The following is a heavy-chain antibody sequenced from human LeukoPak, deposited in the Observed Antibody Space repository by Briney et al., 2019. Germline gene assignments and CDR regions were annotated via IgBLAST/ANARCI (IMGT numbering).Heavy chain of an antibody. Sequence: SETLSLTCAVYGGSFSGYYWSWIRQPPGKGLEWIGEINHSGSTNYNPSLKSRVTISVDTSKNQFSLKLSSVTAAATAVYYCARHKAGLLWFGELGYWGQGTLVTVSS. V-gene: IGHV4-34*01. CDR1: GGSFSGYY. J-gene: IGHJ4*02. D-gene: IGHD3-10*01. CDR3: ARHKAGLLWFGELGY. CDR2: INHSGST.